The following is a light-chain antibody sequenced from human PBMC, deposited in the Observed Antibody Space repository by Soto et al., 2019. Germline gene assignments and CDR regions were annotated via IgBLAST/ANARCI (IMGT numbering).Light chain of an antibody. V-gene: IGLV2-14*03. CDR2: DVS. CDR3: SSYTSSSTLI. Sequence: QSALTQPASVSGSPGQSITISCTGTGSDVGGYDYVSWYQHHPGKAPKLMIFDVSTRPSGISIRFSGSKSGNTASLTISGLQPEDEADFYCSSYTSSSTLIFGGGTKVTVL. CDR1: GSDVGGYDY. J-gene: IGLJ2*01.